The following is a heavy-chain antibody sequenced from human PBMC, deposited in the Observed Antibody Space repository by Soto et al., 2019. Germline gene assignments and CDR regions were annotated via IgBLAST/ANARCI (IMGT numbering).Heavy chain of an antibody. CDR3: ALDRRYYYDSSGYYYYYYYYGMDV. CDR2: IYPGDSDT. CDR1: GYSFTSYW. Sequence: PGESLKISCKGSGYSFTSYWIGWVRQMPGKGLEWMGIIYPGDSDTRYSPSFQGQVTISADKSISTAYLQWSSLKASDTAMYYCALDRRYYYDSSGYYYYYYYYGMDVWGQGTTVTVSS. D-gene: IGHD3-22*01. V-gene: IGHV5-51*01. J-gene: IGHJ6*02.